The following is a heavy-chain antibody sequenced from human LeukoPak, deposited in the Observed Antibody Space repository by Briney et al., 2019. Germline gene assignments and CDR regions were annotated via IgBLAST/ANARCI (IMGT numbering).Heavy chain of an antibody. CDR3: ARGPFSSSWYYFDY. J-gene: IGHJ4*02. V-gene: IGHV4-4*07. CDR1: GGSISSYY. CDR2: IYTSGST. Sequence: SETLSLTCTVSGGSISSYYWSWIRRPAGKGLEWIGRIYTSGSTNYNPSLKSRVTMSVDTSKNQFSLKLSSVTAADTAVYYCARGPFSSSWYYFDYWGQGTLVTVSS. D-gene: IGHD6-13*01.